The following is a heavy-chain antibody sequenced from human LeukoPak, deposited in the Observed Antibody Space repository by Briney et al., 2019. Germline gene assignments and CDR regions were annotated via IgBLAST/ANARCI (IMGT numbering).Heavy chain of an antibody. V-gene: IGHV3-64*01. CDR2: ISSNGGST. CDR1: GFTFSSYG. J-gene: IGHJ5*02. CDR3: ASERWFDP. Sequence: GGSLRLSCAVSGFTFSSYGLHWVRQAPGKGLEYVSAISSNGGSTYYANSVKGRFTISRDNSKNTLYLQMGSLRAEDMAVYYCASERWFDPWGQGTLVTVSS.